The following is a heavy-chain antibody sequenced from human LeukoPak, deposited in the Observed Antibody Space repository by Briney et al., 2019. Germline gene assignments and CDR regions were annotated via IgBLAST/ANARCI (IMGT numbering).Heavy chain of an antibody. J-gene: IGHJ3*02. CDR2: ISSSGSTI. V-gene: IGHV3-11*04. CDR3: ARDQDTAMVKAAFFGGNDAFDI. Sequence: PGGSLRLSCAASGFTFSDYYMSWIRQAPGKGLEWVSYISSSGSTIYYADSVKGRFTISRDNAKNSLYLQMNSLRAEDTAVYYCARDQDTAMVKAAFFGGNDAFDIWGQGTMVTVSS. D-gene: IGHD5-18*01. CDR1: GFTFSDYY.